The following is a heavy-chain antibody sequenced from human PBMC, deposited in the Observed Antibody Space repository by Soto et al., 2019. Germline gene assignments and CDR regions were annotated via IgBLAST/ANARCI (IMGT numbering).Heavy chain of an antibody. CDR2: ISSSSSTI. V-gene: IGHV3-48*01. D-gene: IGHD3-22*01. CDR1: GFTFSSYS. CDR3: ARSRLHYYDPYFDY. J-gene: IGHJ4*02. Sequence: GGSLRLSCAASGFTFSSYSMNWVRQAPGKGLEWVSYISSSSSTIYYADSVKGRFTISRDNAKNSLYLQMNSLRAEDTAVYYCARSRLHYYDPYFDYWGQGTLVTVSS.